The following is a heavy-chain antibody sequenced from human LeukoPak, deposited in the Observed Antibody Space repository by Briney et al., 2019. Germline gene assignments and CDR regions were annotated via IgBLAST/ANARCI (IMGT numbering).Heavy chain of an antibody. J-gene: IGHJ3*02. V-gene: IGHV3-48*03. D-gene: IGHD2-15*01. Sequence: GGSLRLSCAASGFTLSTYEMTWVRQAPGKGLEWISFITSGGSPTSYADSVKGRFTIFRDTAKNSLFLQMNNLRGEDTAVYYCARDISSSTRAFDIWGQGTMVTVS. CDR3: ARDISSSTRAFDI. CDR1: GFTLSTYE. CDR2: ITSGGSPT.